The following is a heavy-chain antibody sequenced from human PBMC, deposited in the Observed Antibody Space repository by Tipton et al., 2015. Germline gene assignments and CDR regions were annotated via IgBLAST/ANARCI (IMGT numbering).Heavy chain of an antibody. CDR1: GGSISNYY. CDR3: ARVSRAIYFGPGPIGDFHYGLDV. Sequence: TLSLTCTVSGGSISNYYWSWIRQPAGKGLEWIGRIHSSGNTKYNPSLKSRVTMSVDTSKNQLSLKVSSVTAADTAVYYCARVSRAIYFGPGPIGDFHYGLDVWGHGTTVIVSS. J-gene: IGHJ6*02. D-gene: IGHD3-10*01. V-gene: IGHV4-4*07. CDR2: IHSSGNT.